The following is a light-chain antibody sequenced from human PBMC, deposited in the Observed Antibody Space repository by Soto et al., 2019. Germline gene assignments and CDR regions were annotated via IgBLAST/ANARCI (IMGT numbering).Light chain of an antibody. CDR3: AAWDDSLNGLYV. V-gene: IGLV1-44*01. J-gene: IGLJ1*01. CDR1: SSNIGSNT. Sequence: QSAPTQPPSASGTPGQRVTISCSGSSSNIGSNTVNWYQQLPGTAPKLLIYSNNQRPSGVPDRFSDSKSGTSASLAISGLQSEDEADYYCAAWDDSLNGLYVFGTGTKVTVL. CDR2: SNN.